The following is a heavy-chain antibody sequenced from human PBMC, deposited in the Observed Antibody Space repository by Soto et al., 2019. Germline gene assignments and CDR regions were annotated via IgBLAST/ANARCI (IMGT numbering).Heavy chain of an antibody. V-gene: IGHV1-18*01. J-gene: IGHJ4*02. D-gene: IGHD5-12*01. CDR2: ISAYNGNT. CDR3: ARDLGVWIGGPTYSFDY. Sequence: QVHLVQSGTEVKKPGASVKVSCKASGYIFSSYGISWVRQAPGQGLEWLGWISAYNGNTNYAQKLQGRVTMTTDTVPSTAYRELGSRKSDDTTMYYCARDLGVWIGGPTYSFDYWVQGTLVTV. CDR1: GYIFSSYG.